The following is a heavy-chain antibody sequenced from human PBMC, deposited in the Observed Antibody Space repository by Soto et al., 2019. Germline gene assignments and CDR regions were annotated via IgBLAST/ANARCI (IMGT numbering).Heavy chain of an antibody. CDR3: AKLFSELLADY. Sequence: WGSLRLNCVSPVFTFSIYAMSWVRQAPGKGLEWVSAISGSGGSTYYADSVKGRFTISRDNSKNTLYLQMNSLRAEDTAVYYCAKLFSELLADYWGQGTLVTVSS. V-gene: IGHV3-23*01. CDR1: VFTFSIYA. CDR2: ISGSGGST. D-gene: IGHD1-26*01. J-gene: IGHJ4*02.